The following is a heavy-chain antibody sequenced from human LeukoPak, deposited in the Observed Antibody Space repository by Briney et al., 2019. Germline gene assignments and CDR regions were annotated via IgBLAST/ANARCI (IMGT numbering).Heavy chain of an antibody. CDR3: ARDSLYSSSNDY. V-gene: IGHV4-34*01. D-gene: IGHD6-6*01. J-gene: IGHJ4*02. CDR2: INHSGST. Sequence: SETLSLTCAVYGGSFSGYYWSWIRQPPGKGLEWIGEINHSGSTNYNPSLKSRVTISVDTSKNQFSLKLSSVTAADTAVYYCARDSLYSSSNDYWGQGTLVTVSS. CDR1: GGSFSGYY.